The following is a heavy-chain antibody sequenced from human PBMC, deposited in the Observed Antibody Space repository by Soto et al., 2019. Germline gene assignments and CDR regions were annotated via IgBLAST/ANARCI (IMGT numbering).Heavy chain of an antibody. D-gene: IGHD4-17*01. CDR2: ISYDGNNR. J-gene: IGHJ2*01. V-gene: IGHV3-30-3*01. Sequence: QVQLVESGGGVVQPGKSLRLSCAASGFTFSSYAVHWVRQAPGKGLEWVALISYDGNNRYSADSVKGRFTISRDNSKNTLYLQMNSLRAEDTAVYYCARDLRTTVTTRRVWYFDLWGRGTLVTGSS. CDR3: ARDLRTTVTTRRVWYFDL. CDR1: GFTFSSYA.